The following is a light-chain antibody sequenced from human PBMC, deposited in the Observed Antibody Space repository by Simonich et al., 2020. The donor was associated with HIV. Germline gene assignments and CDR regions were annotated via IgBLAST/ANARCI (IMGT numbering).Light chain of an antibody. CDR1: QSVLFTSNNKNY. V-gene: IGKV4-1*01. CDR2: WAS. CDR3: QQYYSTPQT. Sequence: DIVMTQSPDSLAVSLGERATFNCKSSQSVLFTSNNKNYLAWYQQKPGQPPKLLIYWASTRESGVPDRFRGSGSGTDFTRTNSSLQAEDVAVYYCQQYYSTPQTFGQGTKVEIK. J-gene: IGKJ1*01.